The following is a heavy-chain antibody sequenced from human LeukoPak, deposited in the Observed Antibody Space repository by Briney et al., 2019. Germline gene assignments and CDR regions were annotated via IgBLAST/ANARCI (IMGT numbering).Heavy chain of an antibody. J-gene: IGHJ4*02. V-gene: IGHV3-23*01. CDR3: ANGFLYGGNRV. CDR2: ISGSGGST. Sequence: GGSLRLSCAASGLSYSSHGMSWVRQAPGKGLEWVSTISGSGGSTYYADSVKGRFTISRDDSKNTLYLQMNSLRAENTAVYYCANGFLYGGNRVWGQGTLVTVSS. D-gene: IGHD2-15*01. CDR1: GLSYSSHG.